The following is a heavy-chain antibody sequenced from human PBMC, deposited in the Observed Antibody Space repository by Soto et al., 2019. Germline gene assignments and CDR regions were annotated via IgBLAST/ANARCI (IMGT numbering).Heavy chain of an antibody. CDR2: ISNGGNYI. CDR3: ARDEPAGRSIRY. D-gene: IGHD1-26*01. CDR1: GSPFSTYG. J-gene: IGHJ4*02. Sequence: EVQVVESGGGLVKPGGSLRLSCTASGSPFSTYGMNWVRQAPGKGLEWVSSISNGGNYIYYADSVQGRFTISRDNDKNSLYLQMNSLRAEDTAVYFCARDEPAGRSIRYWGQGTLVTVSS. V-gene: IGHV3-21*01.